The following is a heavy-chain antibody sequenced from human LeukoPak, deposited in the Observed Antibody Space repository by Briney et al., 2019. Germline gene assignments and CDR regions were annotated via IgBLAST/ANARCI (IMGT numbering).Heavy chain of an antibody. D-gene: IGHD4-17*01. V-gene: IGHV4-34*01. J-gene: IGHJ5*02. CDR2: INHSGST. Sequence: TSETLSLTCAVYGGSFSGYYWSWIRQPPGKGLEWIGEINHSGSTNYNPSLKSRVTMSVDTSKNQFSLKLSSVTAADTAVYYCARDARYGDYGWFDPWGQGTLVTVSS. CDR1: GGSFSGYY. CDR3: ARDARYGDYGWFDP.